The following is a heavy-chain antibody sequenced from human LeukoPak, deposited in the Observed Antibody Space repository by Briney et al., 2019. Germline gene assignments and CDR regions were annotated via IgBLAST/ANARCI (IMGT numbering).Heavy chain of an antibody. Sequence: GGSLRLSCAASGFTFSLYAMDWVRQAPGKGLEWVSYINDDSSDIHYAGSVRGRFTISGDDARKTLYLQLSSLRVEDTAVYYCARNTFQPGLIDPWGQGTLVTVPS. CDR2: INDDSSDI. D-gene: IGHD2-2*01. CDR3: ARNTFQPGLIDP. J-gene: IGHJ5*02. V-gene: IGHV3-21*05. CDR1: GFTFSLYA.